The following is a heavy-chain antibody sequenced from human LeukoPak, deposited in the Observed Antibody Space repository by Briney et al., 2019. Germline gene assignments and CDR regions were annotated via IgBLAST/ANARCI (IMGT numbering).Heavy chain of an antibody. Sequence: SSETLSLTCTVSGGSISSNYWSWIRQSPGKGLEWIGYIYYSGSTNYNPSLKSRVTISLDTSKNQFSLKLTSVTAADTAVYYCARVPYIMPQQLVRGVYNWFDPWGQGTLVTVSS. CDR2: IYYSGST. CDR3: ARVPYIMPQQLVRGVYNWFDP. D-gene: IGHD6-13*01. J-gene: IGHJ5*02. CDR1: GGSISSNY. V-gene: IGHV4-59*01.